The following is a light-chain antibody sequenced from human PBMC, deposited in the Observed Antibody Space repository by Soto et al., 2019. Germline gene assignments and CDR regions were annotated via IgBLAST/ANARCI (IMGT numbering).Light chain of an antibody. J-gene: IGKJ2*01. CDR1: QSVSGN. CDR2: GAS. Sequence: IVMTQSPATLSVSPGETATLSCRASQSVSGNLAWYRQRPGQAPSLLIYGASARASGIPARFSGSGSGTEFTLTISSLQSDDFGFYFCQQYNSWPYTFGQGTKVDIK. V-gene: IGKV3-15*01. CDR3: QQYNSWPYT.